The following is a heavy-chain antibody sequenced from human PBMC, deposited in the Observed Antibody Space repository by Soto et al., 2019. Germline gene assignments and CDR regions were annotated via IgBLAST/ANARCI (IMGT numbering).Heavy chain of an antibody. J-gene: IGHJ4*02. CDR1: GFTFSSYA. V-gene: IGHV3-64*04. D-gene: IGHD2-15*01. CDR2: ISSNGGTT. CDR3: AKGQYCSGGSCYFNPSDY. Sequence: GGSLRLSCSASGFTFSSYAMHWVRQAPGKGLEYVSVISSNGGTTYYADSVKGRFTISRDNSKNTLYLQMNSLRVEDTAVYYCAKGQYCSGGSCYFNPSDYWGQGSLVTVSS.